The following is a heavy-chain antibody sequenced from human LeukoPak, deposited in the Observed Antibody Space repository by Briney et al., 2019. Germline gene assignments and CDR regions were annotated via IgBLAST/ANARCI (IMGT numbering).Heavy chain of an antibody. CDR1: GYAVSSGYY. V-gene: IGHV4-38-2*02. CDR2: MYHSGDT. Sequence: SSETLSLTCTVSGYAVSSGYYWGWIRQPPGKGLEWIGSMYHSGDTYYNPSLKSRVTISVDTSKNQLSLKLSSVTAADTAVYYCARSKAHLSTSWYGTWFDPWGQGTLVTVSS. J-gene: IGHJ5*02. CDR3: ARSKAHLSTSWYGTWFDP. D-gene: IGHD2-2*01.